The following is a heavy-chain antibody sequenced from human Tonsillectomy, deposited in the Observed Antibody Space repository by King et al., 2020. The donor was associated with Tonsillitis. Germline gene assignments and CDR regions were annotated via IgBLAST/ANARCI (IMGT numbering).Heavy chain of an antibody. CDR2: INHSGST. V-gene: IGHV4-34*01. CDR3: ARGLWGRSGWYRADSWFDP. D-gene: IGHD6-19*01. CDR1: GGSFSGYY. Sequence: VQLQQWGAGLLKPSETLSLTCAVYGGSFSGYYWSWIRQPPGKGLEWIGEINHSGSTNYNPSLKSRVTISVDTSTNQFSLKLSSVTAADTAGYYCARGLWGRSGWYRADSWFDPWGQGTLVTVSS. J-gene: IGHJ5*02.